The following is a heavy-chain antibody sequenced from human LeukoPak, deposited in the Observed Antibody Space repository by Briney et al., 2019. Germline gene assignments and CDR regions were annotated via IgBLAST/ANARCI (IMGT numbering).Heavy chain of an antibody. J-gene: IGHJ4*02. CDR3: ARDFNYGSGSSVYYFDY. V-gene: IGHV3-21*01. Sequence: PSETLSLTCSVSDYSISSGYYWSWIRQPPGKGLEWLSSISSSSNYIYYADSVKGRFTISRDNAKNSLYLQMNSLRAEDTAVYYCARDFNYGSGSSVYYFDYWGQGTLVTVSS. CDR1: DYSISSGYY. D-gene: IGHD3-10*01. CDR2: ISSSSNYI.